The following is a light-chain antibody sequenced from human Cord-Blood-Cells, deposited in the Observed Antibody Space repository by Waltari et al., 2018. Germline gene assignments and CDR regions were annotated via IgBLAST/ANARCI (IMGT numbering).Light chain of an antibody. V-gene: IGKV4-1*01. J-gene: IGKJ1*01. CDR1: QSVLYSSNNKNY. CDR2: WAS. Sequence: DIVMTQSPDSLAVSRGERATITCKSSQSVLYSSNNKNYLAWYQQKPGQPPKLIIYWASTRESGVPDRFSGSGSGTDFTLTISSLQAEDVAVYYCQQYYSTPRTFGQGTKVEIK. CDR3: QQYYSTPRT.